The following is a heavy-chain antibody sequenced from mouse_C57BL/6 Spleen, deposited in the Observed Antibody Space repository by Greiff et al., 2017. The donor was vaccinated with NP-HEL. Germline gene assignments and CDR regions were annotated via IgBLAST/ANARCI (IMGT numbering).Heavy chain of an antibody. D-gene: IGHD1-1*01. CDR1: GFTFSDYG. V-gene: IGHV5-17*01. CDR3: ARPSTVGGWYFDV. Sequence: EVMLVESGGGLVKPGGSLKLSCAASGFTFSDYGMHWVRQAPEKGLEWVAYISSGSSTIYYADTVKGRFTISRDNAKNTLFLQMTSLRSEDTAMYYCARPSTVGGWYFDVWGTGTTVTVSS. J-gene: IGHJ1*03. CDR2: ISSGSSTI.